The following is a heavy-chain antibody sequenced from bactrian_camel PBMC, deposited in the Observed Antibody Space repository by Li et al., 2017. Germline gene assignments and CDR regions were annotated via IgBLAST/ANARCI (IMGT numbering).Heavy chain of an antibody. J-gene: IGHJ4*01. CDR1: GFPYSSSKC. CDR2: IYTNGDT. CDR3: SILCGTRPY. D-gene: IGHD2*01. Sequence: HVQLVESGGGSVQAGVSLRLSCSVSGFPYSSSKCMGWFRQPPGKEREGVATIYTNGDTYYAASVKGRFSISQNTAKNAVFLQMNNLKPEDTAMYYCSILCGTRPYWGQGTQVTV. V-gene: IGHV3S9*01.